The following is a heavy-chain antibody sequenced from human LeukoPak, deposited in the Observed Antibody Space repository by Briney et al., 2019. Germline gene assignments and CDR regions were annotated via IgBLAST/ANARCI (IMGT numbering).Heavy chain of an antibody. CDR3: ARDSRYSSSWYGSFDD. V-gene: IGHV3-33*01. J-gene: IGHJ4*02. CDR1: GFTFSSYG. D-gene: IGHD6-13*01. Sequence: PGGSLRLSCAASGFTFSSYGMHWVRQAPGKGLEWVAVIWYDGSNKYYADSVKGRFTISRDNSKNTLYLQMNSLRAEDTAVYYCARDSRYSSSWYGSFDDWGQGTLVTVSS. CDR2: IWYDGSNK.